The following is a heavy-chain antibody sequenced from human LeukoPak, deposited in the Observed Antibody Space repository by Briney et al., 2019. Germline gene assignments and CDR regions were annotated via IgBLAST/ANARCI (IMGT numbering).Heavy chain of an antibody. CDR3: TRVPTRGSGNDY. J-gene: IGHJ4*02. Sequence: GGSLRLSCAASGFAFSGSAIHWVRQASGKGLEWVGRIRSKADNYATGYAASVKGRFTLSRDDSKNTAYLQMNRLKTEDTAVYYCTRVPTRGSGNDYWGQGTQVTVSS. V-gene: IGHV3-73*01. CDR1: GFAFSGSA. CDR2: IRSKADNYAT. D-gene: IGHD3-10*01.